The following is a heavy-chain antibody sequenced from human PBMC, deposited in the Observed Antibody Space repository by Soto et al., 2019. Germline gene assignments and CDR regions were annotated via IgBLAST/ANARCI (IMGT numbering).Heavy chain of an antibody. J-gene: IGHJ3*02. CDR1: VCSGSIYY. D-gene: IGHD5-12*01. V-gene: IGHV4-4*07. Sequence: TLSLTSSLSVCSGSIYYWTWIRQPAGKGLEWIGRIYISGNTNYNPSLKSRVTMSIDTSKNQFSLKLSSVRAADTAMYYCARERAGYDAFDIWGKGTMVTV. CDR2: IYISGNT. CDR3: ARERAGYDAFDI.